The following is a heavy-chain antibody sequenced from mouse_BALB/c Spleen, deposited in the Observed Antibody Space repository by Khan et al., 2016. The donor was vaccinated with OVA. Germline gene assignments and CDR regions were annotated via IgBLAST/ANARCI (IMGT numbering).Heavy chain of an antibody. D-gene: IGHD3-1*01. CDR2: IRYDGDS. CDR3: ARWGSSGPASFAY. J-gene: IGHJ3*01. V-gene: IGHV3-6*02. CDR1: GYSITSGYF. Sequence: EVQLQESGPGLVKPSQSLSLTCSVTGYSITSGYFWKWIRQFPGNNLEWLGYIRYDGDSNYNTSLKNRITITRDTSKNQFFLKLNSVTPEDTATYYCARWGSSGPASFAYWGQGTLVTVSA.